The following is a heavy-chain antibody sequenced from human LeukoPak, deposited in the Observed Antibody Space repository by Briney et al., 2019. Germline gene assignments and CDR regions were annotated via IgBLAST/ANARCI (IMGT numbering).Heavy chain of an antibody. Sequence: PSETLSLTCTVSGGSISSYYWSWIRQPPGQGLEWIGYIYYSGSTNYNPSLKSRVTISVDTSKNQFFLKLSSVTAADTAVYYCARARSDFWSGYHYYYYMDVWGKGTTVTVSS. D-gene: IGHD3-3*01. CDR2: IYYSGST. CDR3: ARARSDFWSGYHYYYYMDV. J-gene: IGHJ6*03. CDR1: GGSISSYY. V-gene: IGHV4-59*01.